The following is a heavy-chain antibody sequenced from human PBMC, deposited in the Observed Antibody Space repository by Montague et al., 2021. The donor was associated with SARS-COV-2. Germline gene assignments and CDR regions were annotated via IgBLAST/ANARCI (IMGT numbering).Heavy chain of an antibody. V-gene: IGHV4-34*01. Sequence: SETLSLTCAVYGGSFNDYYCSWIRQPQGKGLELIGQINHSGSTNYNPSLKIRVTISVDTSKNQFSLKLRSMTAADTAVYDCARGRVAITMILVGIGYSYYFDYWGQGTLVTVSS. CDR2: INHSGST. D-gene: IGHD3-22*01. J-gene: IGHJ4*02. CDR3: ARGRVAITMILVGIGYSYYFDY. CDR1: GGSFNDYY.